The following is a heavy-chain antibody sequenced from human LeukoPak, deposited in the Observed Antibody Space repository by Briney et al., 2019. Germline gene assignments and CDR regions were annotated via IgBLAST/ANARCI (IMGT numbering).Heavy chain of an antibody. CDR1: EFTFTTYW. J-gene: IGHJ4*02. V-gene: IGHV3-7*04. CDR2: MKEDGSES. D-gene: IGHD3-16*01. CDR3: ARDRPGGYFDY. Sequence: QSGGSLRLSCAASEFTFTTYWLSWVRQAPGKGPEWVANMKEDGSESQYADSVKGRFTISRDNAKRSVYLQMNSLRAEDTAVYYCARDRPGGYFDYWGQGTLVTVSS.